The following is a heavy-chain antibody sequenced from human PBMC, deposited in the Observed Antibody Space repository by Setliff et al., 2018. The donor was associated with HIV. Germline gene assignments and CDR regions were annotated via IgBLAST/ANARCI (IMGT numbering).Heavy chain of an antibody. CDR2: ISYTGGT. J-gene: IGHJ4*02. D-gene: IGHD5-12*01. Sequence: PSETLSLTCTVSGDSIRNDYWTWIRQSPEKGLEWIAYISYTGGTNYNPSLKSRATLSLDASKNQISLKLRSVIAADTAMYYCARGHEWLRNWGQGTLVTVSS. V-gene: IGHV4-59*01. CDR3: ARGHEWLRN. CDR1: GDSIRNDY.